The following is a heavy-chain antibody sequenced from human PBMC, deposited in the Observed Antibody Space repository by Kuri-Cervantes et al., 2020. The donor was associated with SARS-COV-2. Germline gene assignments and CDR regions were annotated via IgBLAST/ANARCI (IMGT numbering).Heavy chain of an antibody. CDR3: VRDGDHWNFDY. CDR1: GFTLRNYW. CDR2: VNPEAEGSKT. Sequence: GESLKISCAASGFTLRNYWMHWVRQAPGKGLVWVARVNPEAEGSKTNYTGSVMGRFTISRDTAKNTLELQMNSLRAEDTAVYYCVRDGDHWNFDYWGQGTLVTVSS. J-gene: IGHJ4*02. D-gene: IGHD1-1*01. V-gene: IGHV3-74*01.